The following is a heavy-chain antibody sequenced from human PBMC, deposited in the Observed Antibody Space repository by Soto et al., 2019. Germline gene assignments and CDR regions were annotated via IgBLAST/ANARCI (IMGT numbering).Heavy chain of an antibody. D-gene: IGHD6-19*01. CDR1: GYTFTSYY. CDR3: ARVRWLAFDY. J-gene: IGHJ4*02. CDR2: INPSGGST. Sequence: ASVKVSCKASGYTFTSYYMHWVRQAPGQGLEWKGKINPSGGSTSYAQKFQGRVTMTRDTSTSTVYMELSSLRSEDTAVYYCARVRWLAFDYWGQGTLVTVSS. V-gene: IGHV1-46*01.